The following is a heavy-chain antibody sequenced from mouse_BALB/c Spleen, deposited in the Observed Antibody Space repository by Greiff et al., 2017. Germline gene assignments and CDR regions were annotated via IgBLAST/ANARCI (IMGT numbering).Heavy chain of an antibody. J-gene: IGHJ2*01. D-gene: IGHD2-1*01. CDR2: INSNGGST. CDR1: GFTFSSYG. Sequence: EVKLMESGGGLVQPGGSLKLSCAASGFTFSSYGMSWVRQTPDKRLELVATINSNGGSTYYPDSVKGRFTISRDNAKNTLYLQMSSLKSEDTAMYYCARGDGNYYWGQGTTLTVSS. V-gene: IGHV5-6-3*01. CDR3: ARGDGNYY.